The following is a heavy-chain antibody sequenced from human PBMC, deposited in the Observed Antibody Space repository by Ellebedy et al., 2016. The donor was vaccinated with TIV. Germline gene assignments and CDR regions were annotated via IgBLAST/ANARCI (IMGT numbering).Heavy chain of an antibody. CDR2: ISSGGSYI. J-gene: IGHJ4*02. CDR1: GFTFSHYV. V-gene: IGHV3-21*01. CDR3: VRDVSADGWGAYFDY. Sequence: GESLKISCAASGFTFSHYVMNWVRQAPGKGLEWVSSISSGGSYIYYTDSVKGRFTISRDNAKYSLYLQMNSLRAEDTAVYYCVRDVSADGWGAYFDYWGQGTLVTVSS. D-gene: IGHD5-24*01.